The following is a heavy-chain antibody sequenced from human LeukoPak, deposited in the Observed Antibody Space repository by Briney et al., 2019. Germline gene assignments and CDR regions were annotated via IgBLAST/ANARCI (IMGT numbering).Heavy chain of an antibody. CDR2: TSAYNGNT. Sequence: RASVKVSCKASGYTFSSYGISWVRQAPGQGLEWMGWTSAYNGNTNYRQKLQGRVTMTTDTSTSTAYMDLRSLRSDDTAIYYCARDSPDGSGTYYNDSPDYWGQGTLVTVSS. CDR1: GYTFSSYG. D-gene: IGHD3-10*01. J-gene: IGHJ4*02. V-gene: IGHV1-18*01. CDR3: ARDSPDGSGTYYNDSPDY.